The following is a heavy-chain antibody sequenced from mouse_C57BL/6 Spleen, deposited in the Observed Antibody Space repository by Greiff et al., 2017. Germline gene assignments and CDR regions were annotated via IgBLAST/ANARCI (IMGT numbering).Heavy chain of an antibody. CDR2: ISYSGST. CDR1: GYSITSGYD. V-gene: IGHV3-1*01. J-gene: IGHJ1*03. D-gene: IGHD1-1*01. CDR3: ARGGSSRYFDV. Sequence: EVKVVESGPGMVKPSQSLSLTCTVTGYSITSGYDWHWIRHFPGNKLEWMGYISYSGSTNYNPSLKSRISITHDTSKNHFFLKLNSVTTEDTATYYCARGGSSRYFDVWGTGTTVTVSS.